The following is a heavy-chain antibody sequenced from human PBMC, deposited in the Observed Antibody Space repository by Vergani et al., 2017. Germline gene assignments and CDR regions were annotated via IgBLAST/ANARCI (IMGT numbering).Heavy chain of an antibody. CDR3: TGRSYTGGTLGWFDP. D-gene: IGHD1-1*01. CDR2: IRSKANSYAT. Sequence: EVQLVESGGGLVQPGGSLKLSCAASGFTFSGSAMHWVRQASGKGLEWVGRIRSKANSYATAYAASVKGRSTIPRDDSKNTAYLQMNSLKTEDTAVYYCTGRSYTGGTLGWFDPWGQGTLVTVSS. V-gene: IGHV3-73*02. CDR1: GFTFSGSA. J-gene: IGHJ5*02.